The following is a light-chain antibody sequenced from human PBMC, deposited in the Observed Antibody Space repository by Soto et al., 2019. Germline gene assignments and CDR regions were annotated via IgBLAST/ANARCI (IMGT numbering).Light chain of an antibody. Sequence: EIVMTQSPATLSVSPGERATLSCRASQSVSSNLAWYQQKPGQAPRLLIYGASTRATGIPARFSGSGSGTDFTLTISSLQSEDFAVYYCQQYNNSPLPFGGGTKVEIK. CDR3: QQYNNSPLP. CDR1: QSVSSN. J-gene: IGKJ4*01. CDR2: GAS. V-gene: IGKV3-15*01.